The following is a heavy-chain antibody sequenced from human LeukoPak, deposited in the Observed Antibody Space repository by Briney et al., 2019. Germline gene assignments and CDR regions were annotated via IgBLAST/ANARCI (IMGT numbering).Heavy chain of an antibody. CDR2: INPSGGST. CDR3: ALAARYYYYGMDV. Sequence: ASVKVSCKASGYTFTSYYMHWVRRAPGQGLEWMGIINPSGGSTSYAQKFQGRLTMTRDTSTSTVYMELSSLRSEDTAVYYCALAARYYYYGMDVWGQGTTVTVSS. J-gene: IGHJ6*02. CDR1: GYTFTSYY. V-gene: IGHV1-46*01. D-gene: IGHD6-6*01.